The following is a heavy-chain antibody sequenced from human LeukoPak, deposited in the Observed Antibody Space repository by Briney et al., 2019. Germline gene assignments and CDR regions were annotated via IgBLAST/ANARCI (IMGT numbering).Heavy chain of an antibody. Sequence: GASLRLSCAASGFTFSSYAMHWVRQAPGKGLEWVAVISYDGSNKYYADSVKGRFTISRDNSKNTLYLQMNSLRAEDTAVYYYATQNPPNFFDYWGQGTLVTVSS. CDR1: GFTFSSYA. CDR3: ATQNPPNFFDY. CDR2: ISYDGSNK. J-gene: IGHJ4*02. V-gene: IGHV3-30*01.